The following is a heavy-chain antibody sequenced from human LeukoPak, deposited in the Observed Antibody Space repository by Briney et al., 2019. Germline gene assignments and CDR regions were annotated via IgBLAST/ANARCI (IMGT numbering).Heavy chain of an antibody. CDR2: IYYSGIT. V-gene: IGHV4-30-4*01. D-gene: IGHD2-15*01. J-gene: IGHJ4*02. Sequence: SQTVSLTCTGSGDSINSGDYYWSWIRQPPGHGLESIGYIYYSGITYYNPSLKSRVTISVDTSKNQFSLKLSSVTAADTAVYYCARDNGYGQLDSWGQGTLVTVSS. CDR3: ARDNGYGQLDS. CDR1: GDSINSGDYY.